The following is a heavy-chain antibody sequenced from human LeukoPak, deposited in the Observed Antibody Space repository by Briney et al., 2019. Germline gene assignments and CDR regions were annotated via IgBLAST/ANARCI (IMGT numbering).Heavy chain of an antibody. CDR2: INPNSGGT. CDR1: GYTFTGYY. V-gene: IGHV1-2*04. CDR3: ARDSVMHGITMVRGVIPNPPGY. Sequence: ASVKVSCKASGYTFTGYYMHWVRQAPGQGLEWMGWINPNSGGTNYAQKFQGWVTMTRDTSISTAYMELSRLRSDDTAVYYCARDSVMHGITMVRGVIPNPPGYWGQGTLVTVSS. D-gene: IGHD3-10*01. J-gene: IGHJ4*02.